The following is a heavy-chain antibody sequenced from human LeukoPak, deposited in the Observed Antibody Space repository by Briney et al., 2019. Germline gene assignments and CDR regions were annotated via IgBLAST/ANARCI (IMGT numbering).Heavy chain of an antibody. CDR1: GFTFSSYA. CDR3: ARFGRIAAAGTRSQEGDY. D-gene: IGHD6-13*01. J-gene: IGHJ4*02. V-gene: IGHV3-30-3*01. CDR2: ISYDGSNK. Sequence: PGGSLRLSCAASGFTFSSYAMHWVRQAPGKGLEWVAVISYDGSNKYYADSVKGRFTISRDNSKNTLYLQMNSLRSDDTAVYYCARFGRIAAAGTRSQEGDYWGQGTLVTVSS.